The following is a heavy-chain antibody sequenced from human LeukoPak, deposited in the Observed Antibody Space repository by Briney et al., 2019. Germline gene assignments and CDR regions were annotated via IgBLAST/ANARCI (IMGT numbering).Heavy chain of an antibody. CDR3: AKNLGPDGYFCPDY. Sequence: PGGSLRLSCAASGFPFAGYAMTWVRQAPGKGLEWVSALSSGGTGTFYADFVKGRFTISRDNSKSTLYLQMNSLRAEDTAVYYCAKNLGPDGYFCPDYWGQGTLVTVSS. V-gene: IGHV3-23*01. CDR1: GFPFAGYA. CDR2: LSSGGTGT. D-gene: IGHD5-18*01. J-gene: IGHJ4*02.